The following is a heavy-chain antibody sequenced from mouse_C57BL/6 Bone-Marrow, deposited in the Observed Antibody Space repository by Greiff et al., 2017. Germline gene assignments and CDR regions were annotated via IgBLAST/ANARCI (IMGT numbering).Heavy chain of an antibody. CDR2: IYPGDGDT. V-gene: IGHV1-82*01. Sequence: VKLMESGPELVKPGASVKISCKASGYAFSSSWMNWVKQRPGKGLEWIGRIYPGDGDTNYNGKFKGKATLTADKSSSTADMQLSSLTSEDSAVYFFARYYGYDWYFDVWGTGTPVTVSA. D-gene: IGHD2-2*01. CDR1: GYAFSSSW. J-gene: IGHJ1*03. CDR3: ARYYGYDWYFDV.